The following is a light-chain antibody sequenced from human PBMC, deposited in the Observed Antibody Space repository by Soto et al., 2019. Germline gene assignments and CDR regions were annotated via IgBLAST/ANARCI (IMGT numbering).Light chain of an antibody. J-gene: IGLJ2*01. CDR3: ATWDSSLIAGV. Sequence: QSVLTQPPSVSAAPGQKVTISCSGSSSNIGNNFVSWYQHLPGTAPKLLIYDNNKRPSGIPGRFSGTKSGTSATLGITGLQTGDEAHYYCATWDSSLIAGVFGGGTQLTVL. V-gene: IGLV1-51*01. CDR2: DNN. CDR1: SSNIGNNF.